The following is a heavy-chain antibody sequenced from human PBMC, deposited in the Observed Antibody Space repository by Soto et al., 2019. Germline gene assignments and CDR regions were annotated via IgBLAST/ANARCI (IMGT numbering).Heavy chain of an antibody. J-gene: IGHJ5*02. CDR2: IYQTGTT. D-gene: IGHD2-15*01. CDR3: AREVFCNDGFCFPNWFDT. CDR1: GDSINDDGHS. V-gene: IGHV4-30-2*01. Sequence: PSETLSLTCTVSGDSINDDGHSWSWIRQPPGEALEWIGYIYQTGTTQYNPSLSSRVSISADRSKNQFSLHLTSVTAADTAVYYCAREVFCNDGFCFPNWFDTWGQGILVTVSS.